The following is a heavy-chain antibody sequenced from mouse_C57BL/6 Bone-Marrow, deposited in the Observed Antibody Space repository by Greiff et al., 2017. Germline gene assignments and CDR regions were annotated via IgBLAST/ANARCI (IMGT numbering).Heavy chain of an antibody. CDR2: INSDGGST. V-gene: IGHV5-2*01. CDR3: ARYDYDERGGGFDY. Sequence: DVQLVESGGGLVQPGESLKLSCESNEYEFPSHDMSWVRKTPEKRLELVAAINSDGGSTYYPDTMERRFIISRDNTKKTLYLQMSSLRSEDTALYYCARYDYDERGGGFDYWGQGTTLTVSS. D-gene: IGHD2-4*01. J-gene: IGHJ2*01. CDR1: EYEFPSHD.